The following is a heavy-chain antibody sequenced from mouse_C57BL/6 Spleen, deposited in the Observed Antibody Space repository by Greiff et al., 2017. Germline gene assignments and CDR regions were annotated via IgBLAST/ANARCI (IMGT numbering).Heavy chain of an antibody. Sequence: VKLMESGAELVRPGASVTLSCKASGYTFTDYEMHWVKQTPVHGLEWIGAIDPETGGTAYNQKFKGKAILTADKSSSTAYMALRSLTSEDSAVYYCTKMGSLDYWGQGTTLTVSS. CDR3: TKMGSLDY. CDR2: IDPETGGT. J-gene: IGHJ2*01. V-gene: IGHV1-15*01. CDR1: GYTFTDYE. D-gene: IGHD2-3*01.